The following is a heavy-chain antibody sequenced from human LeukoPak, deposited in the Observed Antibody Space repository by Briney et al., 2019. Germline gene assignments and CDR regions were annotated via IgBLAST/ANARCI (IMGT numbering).Heavy chain of an antibody. V-gene: IGHV4-61*02. CDR3: ARDMIPYDGMDV. Sequence: SETLSLTCTVSGGSISSGSYYWSWIRQPAGKGLEWIGRIYTSGSTNYNPSLKSRVTISVDTSKNQFSLKLSSVTAADTAVYYCARDMIPYDGMDVWGQGTTVTVSS. D-gene: IGHD3-16*01. CDR2: IYTSGST. CDR1: GGSISSGSYY. J-gene: IGHJ6*02.